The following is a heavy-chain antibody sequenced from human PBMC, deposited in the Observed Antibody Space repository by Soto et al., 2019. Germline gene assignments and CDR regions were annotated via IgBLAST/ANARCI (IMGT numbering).Heavy chain of an antibody. D-gene: IGHD7-27*01. CDR2: IYYSGST. V-gene: IGHV4-31*03. CDR3: ARRWGRPFDY. CDR1: GGSISSGGYY. Sequence: SETLSLTCTVSGGSISSGGYYWSWIRQHPGKGLEWIGYIYYSGSTYYNPSLKSRVTISVDTSKNQFSLKLSSVTAADTAVYYCARRWGRPFDYWGQGTLVTVSS. J-gene: IGHJ4*02.